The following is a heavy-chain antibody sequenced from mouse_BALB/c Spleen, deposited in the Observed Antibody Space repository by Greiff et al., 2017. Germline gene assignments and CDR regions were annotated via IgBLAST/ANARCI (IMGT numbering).Heavy chain of an antibody. J-gene: IGHJ4*01. CDR3: ARGGYHAYYYAMDY. V-gene: IGHV3-6*02. CDR2: ISYDGSN. Sequence: EVKLQESGPGLVKPSQSLSLTCSVTGYSITSGYYWNWIRQFPGNKLEWMGYISYDGSNNYNPSLKNRISITRDTSKNQFFLKLNSVTTEDTATYYCARGGYHAYYYAMDYWGQGTSVTVSS. CDR1: GYSITSGYY. D-gene: IGHD2-2*01.